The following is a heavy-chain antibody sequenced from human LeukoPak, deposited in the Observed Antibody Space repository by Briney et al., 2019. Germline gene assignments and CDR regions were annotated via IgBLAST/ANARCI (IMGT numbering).Heavy chain of an antibody. Sequence: PGGSLRLSCAASGFTFSSYRMHWVRQAPGKGLEWVAFIRYDGSNKYYADSVKGRFTISRDNSKNTLYLQMNSLRAEDTAVYYCAKNPDNNYYDILTGYQRYYYYYYMDVWGKGTTVTISS. CDR2: IRYDGSNK. D-gene: IGHD3-9*01. V-gene: IGHV3-30*02. CDR1: GFTFSSYR. J-gene: IGHJ6*03. CDR3: AKNPDNNYYDILTGYQRYYYYYYMDV.